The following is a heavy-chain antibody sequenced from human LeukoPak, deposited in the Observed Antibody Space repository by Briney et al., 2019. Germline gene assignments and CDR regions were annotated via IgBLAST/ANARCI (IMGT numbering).Heavy chain of an antibody. J-gene: IGHJ4*02. CDR3: ARQIASAGTAGFDF. CDR1: GGSISSYY. D-gene: IGHD6-13*01. Sequence: SETLSLTCTVSGGSISSYYWSWIRQPAGKGLEWIGHIYSTGSTNYNPSLKSRVTMSVDTSKNQFSLRLRSVTAADTAVYYCARQIASAGTAGFDFWGQGALVTVSS. V-gene: IGHV4-4*07. CDR2: IYSTGST.